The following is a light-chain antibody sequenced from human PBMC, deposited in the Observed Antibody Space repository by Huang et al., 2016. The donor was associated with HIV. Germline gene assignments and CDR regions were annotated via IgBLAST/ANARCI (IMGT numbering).Light chain of an antibody. CDR1: HSVSSN. CDR2: GAS. J-gene: IGKJ5*01. CDR3: QQYDNWPLT. V-gene: IGKV3-15*01. Sequence: ERVMTQSPATLSVAPGERVTRSCRASHSVSSNLAWYQQKPGQAPRLLIHGASPRATGIPARFSGSGSGTEFTLAISSLQSEDSGVYFCQQYDNWPLTFGQGTRLEIK.